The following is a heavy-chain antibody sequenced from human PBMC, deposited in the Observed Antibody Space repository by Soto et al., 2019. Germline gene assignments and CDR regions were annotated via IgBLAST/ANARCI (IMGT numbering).Heavy chain of an antibody. CDR2: IVVGSGNT. V-gene: IGHV1-58*01. D-gene: IGHD3-22*01. CDR1: GFTFTSSA. J-gene: IGHJ6*02. Sequence: SVKVSCKASGFTFTSSAVQWVRQARGQRLEWIGWIVVGSGNTNYAQKFLERVTITRDMSTSTAYMELSSLRSEDTAVYYCAAVKSSGYYYAHYGMDFCGQAPTVTV. CDR3: AAVKSSGYYYAHYGMDF.